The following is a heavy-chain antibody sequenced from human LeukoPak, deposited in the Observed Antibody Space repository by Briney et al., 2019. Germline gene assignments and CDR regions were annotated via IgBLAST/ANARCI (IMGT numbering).Heavy chain of an antibody. Sequence: GGSLRLSCAASGFIFSSHAMTWFRQAPGKGLEWVSAIGSSGDTYYADSVKGRFTISRDNSKNTLDLQMNSLRAEDSAIYYCAREEAVRRFGHDYWGQGMLVTVSS. CDR1: GFIFSSHA. CDR3: AREEAVRRFGHDY. V-gene: IGHV3-23*01. D-gene: IGHD6-6*01. CDR2: IGSSGDT. J-gene: IGHJ4*02.